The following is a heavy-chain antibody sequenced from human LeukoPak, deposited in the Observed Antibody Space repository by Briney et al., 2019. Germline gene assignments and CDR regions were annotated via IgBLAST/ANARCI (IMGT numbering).Heavy chain of an antibody. Sequence: GESLKISCKGSGYSFTSYWIGWVRQMPGKGLEWIRIIYPGYSDTRYSPSFQGQVTISADKSISTAYLQWSSLKASDTAMYYCASLITEYSSGWYWFDPWGQGTLVTVPS. CDR2: IYPGYSDT. CDR1: GYSFTSYW. J-gene: IGHJ5*02. CDR3: ASLITEYSSGWYWFDP. D-gene: IGHD6-19*01. V-gene: IGHV5-51*01.